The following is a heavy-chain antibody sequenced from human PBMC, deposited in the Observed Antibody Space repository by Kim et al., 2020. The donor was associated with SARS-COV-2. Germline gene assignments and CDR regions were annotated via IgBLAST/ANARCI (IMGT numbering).Heavy chain of an antibody. V-gene: IGHV3-11*05. Sequence: GGSLRLSCAASGFTFGDYYMSWIRQAPGKGLEWVSYISSSSSYTNYADSVKGRFTISRDNAKNSLYLQMNSLRAEDTAVYYCAREGGDPIYYYDSSGYYGDWGQGTLVTVSS. CDR3: AREGGDPIYYYDSSGYYGD. J-gene: IGHJ4*02. D-gene: IGHD3-22*01. CDR2: ISSSSSYT. CDR1: GFTFGDYY.